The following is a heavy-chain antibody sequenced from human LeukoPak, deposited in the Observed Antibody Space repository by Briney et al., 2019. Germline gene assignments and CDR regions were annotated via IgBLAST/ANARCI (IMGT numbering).Heavy chain of an antibody. J-gene: IGHJ4*02. CDR3: ARDGVGYCSGGSCYSKAGLDY. V-gene: IGHV3-21*01. CDR2: ISSSSSYI. Sequence: GGSLRLSCAASGFTFSSYSMNWVRQAPGKGLEWVSSISSSSSYIYYADSVKGRFTISRDNAKNSLYLQMNSQRAEDTAVYYCARDGVGYCSGGSCYSKAGLDYWGQGTLVTVSS. D-gene: IGHD2-15*01. CDR1: GFTFSSYS.